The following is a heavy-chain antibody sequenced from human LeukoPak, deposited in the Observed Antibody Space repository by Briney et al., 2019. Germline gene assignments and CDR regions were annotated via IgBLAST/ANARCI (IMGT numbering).Heavy chain of an antibody. J-gene: IGHJ4*02. CDR1: GFSVSSNY. Sequence: GGSLRLSCAASGFSVSSNYMSWVRQAPGKGLEWVSVIYSGGSTYYADSVKGRFTISRHNSKNTLYLQMNSLRAEDTAVYYCAKWDIVVVPAAHTDPAFDYWGQGTLVTVSS. D-gene: IGHD2-2*01. CDR2: IYSGGST. CDR3: AKWDIVVVPAAHTDPAFDY. V-gene: IGHV3-53*04.